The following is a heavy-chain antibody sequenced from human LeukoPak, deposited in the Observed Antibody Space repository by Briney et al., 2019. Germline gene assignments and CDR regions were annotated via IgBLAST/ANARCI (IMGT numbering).Heavy chain of an antibody. Sequence: GRSLRLSCAASGVNFGSYGMHWVRQAPGKGLEWVAVIWYDGSSEQDADSVKGRFTISRDNSRDTLYLQMNSLRAEDTAVYYCAKDDNWRGSYNYYYMDVWGKGTSVTVPS. CDR2: IWYDGSSE. D-gene: IGHD3-3*01. V-gene: IGHV3-33*06. CDR1: GVNFGSYG. CDR3: AKDDNWRGSYNYYYMDV. J-gene: IGHJ6*03.